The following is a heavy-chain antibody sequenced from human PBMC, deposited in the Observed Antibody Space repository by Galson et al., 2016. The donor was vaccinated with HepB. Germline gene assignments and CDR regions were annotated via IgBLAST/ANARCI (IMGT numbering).Heavy chain of an antibody. D-gene: IGHD3-10*01. V-gene: IGHV1-18*04. CDR2: ISGFLGHT. CDR3: AIVGGSGPYYHGGDFDL. J-gene: IGHJ4*02. Sequence: SMKVSCKASDDIFSTYSVTWVRQAPGQGLEWMGWISGFLGHTMYAQKIRGRVTLTTDQITTTAYMELRSLRSEDTAMYFCAIVGGSGPYYHGGDFDLWGQGTQVTVSS. CDR1: DDIFSTYS.